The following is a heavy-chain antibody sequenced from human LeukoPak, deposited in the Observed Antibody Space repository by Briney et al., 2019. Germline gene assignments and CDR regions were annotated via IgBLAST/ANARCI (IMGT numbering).Heavy chain of an antibody. CDR2: INPNSGGT. Sequence: ASVKVSCKASGYTFTGYYMHWVRQAPGQGLEWMGWINPNSGGTNYAQKFQGRVTMTRDTSISTAYMELSRLRSDDTAVYYCAISTYYYGSYYYGMDVWGQGTTVTVSS. CDR1: GYTFTGYY. CDR3: AISTYYYGSYYYGMDV. D-gene: IGHD3-10*01. J-gene: IGHJ6*02. V-gene: IGHV1-2*02.